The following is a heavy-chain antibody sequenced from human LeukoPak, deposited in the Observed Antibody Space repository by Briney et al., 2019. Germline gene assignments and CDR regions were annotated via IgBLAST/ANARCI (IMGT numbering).Heavy chain of an antibody. V-gene: IGHV4-59*12. CDR1: GGSISSSY. D-gene: IGHD2-2*01. CDR3: ARTTTPAATVEAYFDY. J-gene: IGHJ4*02. Sequence: SETLSLTCTVSGGSISSSYWSWIRQPPGKGLEWIGYIYYSGSTNYNPSLKSRVTISVDTSKNQFSLKLSSVTAADTAVYYCARTTTPAATVEAYFDYWGQGTLVTVSS. CDR2: IYYSGST.